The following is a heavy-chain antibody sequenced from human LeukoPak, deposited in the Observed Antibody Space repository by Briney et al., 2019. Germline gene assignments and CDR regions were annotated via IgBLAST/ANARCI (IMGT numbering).Heavy chain of an antibody. D-gene: IGHD4-17*01. CDR2: MHNSGST. CDR3: ARGIESYGDYGY. J-gene: IGHJ4*02. CDR1: GGSISGSY. V-gene: IGHV4-59*01. Sequence: PSETLSFTCTVSGGSISGSYWSWIRQPPGKGLEWIAYMHNSGSTNYNPSLKSRVTISIDTSKNQFSLKLSSLTAADTAIYYCARGIESYGDYGYWGQGILVTVSS.